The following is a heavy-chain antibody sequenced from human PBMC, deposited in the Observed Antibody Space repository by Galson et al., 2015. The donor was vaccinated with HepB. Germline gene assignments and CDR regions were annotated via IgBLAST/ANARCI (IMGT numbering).Heavy chain of an antibody. CDR2: ISWDGGST. Sequence: SLRLSCAASGFTFDDYAMHWVRQAPGKGLEWVSLISWDGGSTYYADSVKGRFTISRDNSKNSLYLQMNSLRAEDTALCYCARQGGDILTGQPFDYWGQGTLVTVSS. CDR1: GFTFDDYA. CDR3: ARQGGDILTGQPFDY. V-gene: IGHV3-43D*03. J-gene: IGHJ4*02. D-gene: IGHD3-9*01.